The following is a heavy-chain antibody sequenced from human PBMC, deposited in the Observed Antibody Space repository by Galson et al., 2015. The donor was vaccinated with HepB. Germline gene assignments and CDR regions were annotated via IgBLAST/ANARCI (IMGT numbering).Heavy chain of an antibody. Sequence: CAISGDSVTSNSAWNWIRQFPSRGLEWLGRTYYRSKWFNNYAVSVKGRITINPDTSRNQFSLQLNSVTPEDTAMYYCARDPGDSTGFYNWFDPWGQGTLVTVSS. CDR1: GDSVTSNSA. D-gene: IGHD3-22*01. CDR2: TYYRSKWFN. V-gene: IGHV6-1*01. CDR3: ARDPGDSTGFYNWFDP. J-gene: IGHJ5*02.